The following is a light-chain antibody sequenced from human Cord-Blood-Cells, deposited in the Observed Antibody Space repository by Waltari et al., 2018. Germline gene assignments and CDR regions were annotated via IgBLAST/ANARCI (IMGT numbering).Light chain of an antibody. CDR3: QQRSNGPLLT. CDR1: QSVSSY. V-gene: IGKV3-11*01. CDR2: DAS. Sequence: IVLTHSPATLSCVPGERATPPCRASQSVSSYLAWYQQKPRQAPRLLIYDASNRATGIPARFSGSGSGTDFTLTISSLEPEDFAVYYCQQRSNGPLLTFGGGTKVEIK. J-gene: IGKJ4*01.